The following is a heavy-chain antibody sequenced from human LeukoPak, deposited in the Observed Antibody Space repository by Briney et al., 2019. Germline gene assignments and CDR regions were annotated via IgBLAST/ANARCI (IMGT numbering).Heavy chain of an antibody. CDR1: GDSISSSNW. J-gene: IGHJ5*02. V-gene: IGHV4-4*02. Sequence: SETLSLTCAVSGDSISSSNWWSWVRQPPGKGLDWIGEIYHSGNTNCNPSLKSRVTISLDKSKNQFSLRLSSVTAADTAMYYCARHSSGWYTSWGQGTLVTVSS. CDR3: ARHSSGWYTS. CDR2: IYHSGNT. D-gene: IGHD6-19*01.